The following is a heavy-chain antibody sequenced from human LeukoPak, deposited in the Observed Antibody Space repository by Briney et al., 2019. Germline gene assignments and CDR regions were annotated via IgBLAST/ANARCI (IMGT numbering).Heavy chain of an antibody. CDR3: ARHSLGYCSSTSCYPPKNYYYGMDV. J-gene: IGHJ6*02. CDR1: GGSISSGDYY. CDR2: IYYSGST. Sequence: PSETLSLTCTVSGGSISSGDYYWSWIRQPPGKGLEWIGYIYYSGSTNYNPSLKSRVTISVDTSKNQFSLKLSSVTAADTAVYYCARHSLGYCSSTSCYPPKNYYYGMDVWGQGTTVTVSS. V-gene: IGHV4-61*08. D-gene: IGHD2-2*01.